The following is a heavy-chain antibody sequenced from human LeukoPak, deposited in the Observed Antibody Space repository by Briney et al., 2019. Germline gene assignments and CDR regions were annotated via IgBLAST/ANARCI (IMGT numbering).Heavy chain of an antibody. Sequence: GASVKVSCKASGYTFSGYYMHWVRQAPGQGLEWMGWINPNSGGTNYAQKFQGRVTMTRDTSISTAYMELSRLRSDDTAVYYCARDYSAGAYDYVWGSYRPFDYWGQGTLVTVSS. J-gene: IGHJ4*02. D-gene: IGHD3-16*02. V-gene: IGHV1-2*02. CDR2: INPNSGGT. CDR3: ARDYSAGAYDYVWGSYRPFDY. CDR1: GYTFSGYY.